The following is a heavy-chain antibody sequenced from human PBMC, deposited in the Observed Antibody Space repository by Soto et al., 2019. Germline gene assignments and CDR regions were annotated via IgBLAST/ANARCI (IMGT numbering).Heavy chain of an antibody. J-gene: IGHJ6*02. CDR1: GYSFTSYW. Sequence: PGESLKISXKGSGYSFTSYWIGWVRQMPGKGLEWMGIIYPGDSDTRYSPSFQGQVTISADKSISTAYLQWSSLKASDTAMYYCARPREAGKNYYGVDVWGQGTTVTVSS. D-gene: IGHD6-19*01. V-gene: IGHV5-51*01. CDR2: IYPGDSDT. CDR3: ARPREAGKNYYGVDV.